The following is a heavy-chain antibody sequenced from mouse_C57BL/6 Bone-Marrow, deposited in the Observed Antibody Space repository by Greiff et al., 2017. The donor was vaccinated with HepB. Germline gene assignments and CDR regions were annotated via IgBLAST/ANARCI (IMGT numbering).Heavy chain of an antibody. J-gene: IGHJ3*01. CDR1: GFIFSDYG. CDR2: ISSGSSTI. D-gene: IGHD2-4*01. V-gene: IGHV5-17*01. CDR3: ARHYDPAWFAY. Sequence: EVMLVESGGGLVKPGGSLKLSCAASGFIFSDYGMHWVRQAPEKGLEWVAYISSGSSTIYYADTVKGRFTISRDNAKNTLFLQMTSLRSEDTAMYYCARHYDPAWFAYWGQGTLVTVSA.